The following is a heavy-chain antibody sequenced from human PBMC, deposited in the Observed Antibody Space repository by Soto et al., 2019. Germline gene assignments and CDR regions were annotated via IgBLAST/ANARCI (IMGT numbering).Heavy chain of an antibody. CDR2: IWYDGSNK. D-gene: IGHD2-15*01. CDR1: GFTFSSYG. V-gene: IGHV3-33*01. CDR3: ASQVVARGLDY. J-gene: IGHJ4*02. Sequence: GGSLRLSCAASGFTFSSYGMHWVRQAPGKGLEWVAVIWYDGSNKYYADSVKGRFTISRDNSKNTLYLQMNSLRAEDTAVYYCASQVVARGLDYWGQGTLVTVS.